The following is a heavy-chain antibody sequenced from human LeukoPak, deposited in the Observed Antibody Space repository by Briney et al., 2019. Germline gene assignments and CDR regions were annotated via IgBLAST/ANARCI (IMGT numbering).Heavy chain of an antibody. CDR1: GFTFSSYS. V-gene: IGHV3-21*01. CDR2: ISSSSSYI. J-gene: IGHJ4*02. D-gene: IGHD4-11*01. Sequence: GGSLRLSCAASGFTFSSYSMNWVRQAPGKGLEWVSSISSSSSYIYYADSVKGRFTISRDDAKNSLYLQMNSLRAEDTAVYYCARGPQAGSKYYIDYWGQGTLVTVSS. CDR3: ARGPQAGSKYYIDY.